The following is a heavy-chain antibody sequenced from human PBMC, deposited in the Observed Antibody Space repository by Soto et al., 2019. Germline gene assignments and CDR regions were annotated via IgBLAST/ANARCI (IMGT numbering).Heavy chain of an antibody. CDR3: ARGGKFHSEDLWEASYSHGLDV. CDR2: TLPFLGSS. CDR1: GGTFKKFA. V-gene: IGHV1-69*01. D-gene: IGHD1-26*01. Sequence: QVQLVQSGPEVQKPGSSVKVSCEASGGTFKKFAISWVRQAPGQGLEWMGGTLPFLGSSKYPQKFQGTVTIAADESATTTYLELTGLTSEDTAVYHCARGGKFHSEDLWEASYSHGLDVWGQGTTVSVSS. J-gene: IGHJ6*02.